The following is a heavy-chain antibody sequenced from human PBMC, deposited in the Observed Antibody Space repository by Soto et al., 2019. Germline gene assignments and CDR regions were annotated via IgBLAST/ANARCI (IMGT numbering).Heavy chain of an antibody. D-gene: IGHD5-12*01. V-gene: IGHV3-53*01. CDR3: HGYGY. J-gene: IGHJ4*02. CDR2: IYTGGTT. Sequence: EVPLVESGGGLIQPGGSLRLSCVVSGFTVSSSNYMSWVRQAPGQGLEWVAVIYTGGTTYYADSVKGRFTISRDNSKNTLYLQMNSLRAEDTAVYYCHGYGYWGKGTLVTFSS. CDR1: GFTVSSSNY.